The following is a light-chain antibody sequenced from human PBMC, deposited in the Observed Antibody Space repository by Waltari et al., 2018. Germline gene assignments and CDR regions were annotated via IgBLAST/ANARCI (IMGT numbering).Light chain of an antibody. CDR1: ALPKQY. CDR2: KDN. J-gene: IGLJ3*02. Sequence: SYELTQPPSVSVSPGQTARINCSGDALPKQYVYWYQQKPGQAPLLVIFKDNERPSGIPERISGSSSGTTVSLTIRGVQAEDEADYYCQSADTSSTYWVFGGGTKLTVL. V-gene: IGLV3-25*02. CDR3: QSADTSSTYWV.